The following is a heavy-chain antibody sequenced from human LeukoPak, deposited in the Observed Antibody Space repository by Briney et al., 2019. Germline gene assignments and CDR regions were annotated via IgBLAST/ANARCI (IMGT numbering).Heavy chain of an antibody. V-gene: IGHV3-30*18. CDR2: ISYDGSNQ. CDR1: GFTFSGYG. J-gene: IGHJ4*02. CDR3: AKDGSCLTYYFDQ. Sequence: PGGSLRLSCAASGFTFSGYGMHWVRQTPGKGLEWVAVISYDGSNQYYADSVKGRLTISRDNSKNTMYLQMNSLRAEDTAMYYCAKDGSCLTYYFDQWGQGTLVTVSS. D-gene: IGHD1-1*01.